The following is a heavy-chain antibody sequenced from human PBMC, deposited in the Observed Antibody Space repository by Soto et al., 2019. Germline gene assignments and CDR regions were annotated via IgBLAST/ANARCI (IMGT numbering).Heavy chain of an antibody. V-gene: IGHV5-51*01. CDR3: ARPPYSASYYYFDQ. CDR2: IYPGDSDT. J-gene: IGHJ4*01. D-gene: IGHD1-26*01. Sequence: GESLKISCKASGYSFTSYWIGWVRQMPGKGLEWMGIIYPGDSDTIYSPSFQGQVTISADKSISTTYLQWNSLKASDTAMYYCARPPYSASYYYFDQWGHGTPVTVSS. CDR1: GYSFTSYW.